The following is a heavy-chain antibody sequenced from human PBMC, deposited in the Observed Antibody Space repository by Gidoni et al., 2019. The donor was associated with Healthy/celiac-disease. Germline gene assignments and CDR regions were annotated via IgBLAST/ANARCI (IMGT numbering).Heavy chain of an antibody. CDR3: ARERLSIAAAGTGTDY. V-gene: IGHV3-21*01. CDR1: GFNFSSYS. CDR2: ISSSSSYI. D-gene: IGHD6-13*01. Sequence: EVQLVESGGGLVKPGGSLRISCAASGFNFSSYSMNWVRQAPGKGLEWVSSISSSSSYIYYADSVKGRFTISRDNAKNSLYLQMNSLRAEDTAVYYCARERLSIAAAGTGTDYWGQGTLVTVSS. J-gene: IGHJ4*02.